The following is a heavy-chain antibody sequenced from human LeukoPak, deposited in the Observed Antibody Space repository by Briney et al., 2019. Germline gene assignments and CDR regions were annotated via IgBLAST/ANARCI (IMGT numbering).Heavy chain of an antibody. CDR1: GYSISSGYY. D-gene: IGHD3-22*01. J-gene: IGHJ4*02. Sequence: ASETLSLTCTVSGYSISSGYYWGWIRQPPGKGLEWIGNIYHSGSTNYSPSLKSRVTISVDTSKNQLSLKLSSVTAADTAVYFCAREDYYNSGGYYLDYWGQGTLVTVSS. V-gene: IGHV4-38-2*02. CDR3: AREDYYNSGGYYLDY. CDR2: IYHSGST.